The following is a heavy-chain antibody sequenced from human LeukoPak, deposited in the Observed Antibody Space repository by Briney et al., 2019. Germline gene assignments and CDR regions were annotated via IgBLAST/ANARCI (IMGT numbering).Heavy chain of an antibody. CDR3: ARLSSRGAFDI. Sequence: SETLSLTXTVSGGSISSSSYYWGWIRQPPGKGLEWIGSIYYSGSTYYNPSLKSRVTISVDTSKNQFSLKLSSVTAADTAVYYCARLSSRGAFDIWGQGTMITVSS. CDR2: IYYSGST. J-gene: IGHJ3*02. CDR1: GGSISSSSYY. D-gene: IGHD6-13*01. V-gene: IGHV4-39*01.